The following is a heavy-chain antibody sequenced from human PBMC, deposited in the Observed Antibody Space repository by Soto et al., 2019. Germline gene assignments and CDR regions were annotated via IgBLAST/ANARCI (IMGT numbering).Heavy chain of an antibody. CDR3: AREGFVLYDYIWGSYRHPWFDP. CDR2: IWYDGSNK. V-gene: IGHV3-33*01. CDR1: GFTFSSYG. Sequence: GGSLRLSCAASGFTFSSYGMHWVRQAPGKGLEWVAVIWYDGSNKYYADSVKGRFTISRDNSKNTLYLQMNSLRAEDTAVYYCAREGFVLYDYIWGSYRHPWFDPWGQGTLVTVSS. J-gene: IGHJ5*02. D-gene: IGHD3-16*02.